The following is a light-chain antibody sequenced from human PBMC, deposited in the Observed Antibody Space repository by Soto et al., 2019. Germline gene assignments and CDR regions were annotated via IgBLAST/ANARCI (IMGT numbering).Light chain of an antibody. Sequence: DIPMTQSPSTLSASVGDRVTITCRASQSVTKWLAWYQQKPGKAPNLLIYKASTLQSGVPSRFSGSGSGTEFTLTISSLQPDDFATYYCQQYSSFYTFGQGTKVEIK. CDR3: QQYSSFYT. J-gene: IGKJ2*01. CDR1: QSVTKW. CDR2: KAS. V-gene: IGKV1-5*03.